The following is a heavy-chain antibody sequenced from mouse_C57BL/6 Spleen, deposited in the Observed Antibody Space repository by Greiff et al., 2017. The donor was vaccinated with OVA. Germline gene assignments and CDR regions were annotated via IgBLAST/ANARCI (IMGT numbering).Heavy chain of an antibody. V-gene: IGHV1-54*01. J-gene: IGHJ2*01. CDR1: GYAFTNYL. Sequence: QVQLKQSGAELVRPGTSVKVSCKASGYAFTNYLIEWVKQRPGQGLEWIGVINPGSGGTNYNEKFKGKATLTADKSSSTAYMQLSSLTSEDSAVYFCARSPDGYYPYWGKGTTLTVSS. D-gene: IGHD2-3*01. CDR2: INPGSGGT. CDR3: ARSPDGYYPY.